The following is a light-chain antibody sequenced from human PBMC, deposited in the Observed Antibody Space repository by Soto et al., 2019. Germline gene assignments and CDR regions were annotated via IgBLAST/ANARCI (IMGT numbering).Light chain of an antibody. V-gene: IGLV6-57*02. CDR3: QSYDSSTHWV. CDR1: SGSSASNY. CDR2: EDN. J-gene: IGLJ3*02. Sequence: NFMLTQPHSVSESPGKTVTISCTGSSGSSASNYVQWYQQRPGSAPTTVIYEDNQRPSGVPDRFSGSIDSSSNSASLTISGLKTEDEADYYCQSYDSSTHWVFGGGTKVTVL.